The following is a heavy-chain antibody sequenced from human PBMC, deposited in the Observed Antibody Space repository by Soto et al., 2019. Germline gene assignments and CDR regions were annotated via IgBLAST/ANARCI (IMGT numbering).Heavy chain of an antibody. CDR3: ARGKRDSTSCLDV. CDR2: IYSGGST. J-gene: IGHJ6*02. Sequence: PSETLSLTCRVSTGSINGYYWNWIRQSPGKGLEWIAFIYSGGSTNYNPSLKSRATISVDRSKNQVSLKLTSVTAADTAVYYCARGKRDSTSCLDVWGQGTTVTVSS. V-gene: IGHV4-59*01. CDR1: TGSINGYY. D-gene: IGHD2-2*01.